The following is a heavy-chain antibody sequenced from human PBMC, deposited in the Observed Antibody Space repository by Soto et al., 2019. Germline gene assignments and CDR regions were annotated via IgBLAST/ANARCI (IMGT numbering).Heavy chain of an antibody. Sequence: EVQLVESGGGLVQPGGSLRLSCAASAFTLSTYWMSWVRQAPGKGQEWVATIKQDGCETHYVDSVKGRFTISRDNAENSLYRQMDSLTADDTAVYYCVRGCGRASCPYYLDVWGNGTTFTVSS. J-gene: IGHJ6*03. V-gene: IGHV3-7*01. D-gene: IGHD2-2*01. CDR3: VRGCGRASCPYYLDV. CDR2: IKQDGCET. CDR1: AFTLSTYW.